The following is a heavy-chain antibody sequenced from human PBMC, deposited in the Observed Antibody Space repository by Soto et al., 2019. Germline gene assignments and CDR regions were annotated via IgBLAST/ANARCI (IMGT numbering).Heavy chain of an antibody. J-gene: IGHJ2*01. CDR2: ISWNSGSI. V-gene: IGHV3-9*01. Sequence: GGFLRLSCAASGVTFDDYAMHWVRQAPGKGLEWVSGISWNSGSIGYADSVKGRFTISRDNAKNSLYLQMNSLRAEDTALYYCAKSGLGDWYFDLWGRGTLVTVSS. CDR1: GVTFDDYA. D-gene: IGHD1-26*01. CDR3: AKSGLGDWYFDL.